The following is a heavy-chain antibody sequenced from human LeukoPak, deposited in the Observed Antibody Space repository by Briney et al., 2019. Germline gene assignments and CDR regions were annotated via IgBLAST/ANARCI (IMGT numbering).Heavy chain of an antibody. D-gene: IGHD3-22*01. Sequence: GGSLRLSCAASGFTVSSNYMSWVRQAPGKGLEWVSVIYSGGSTYYADSVKGRFTISRDNSKNTLYLQMNSLRAEDTAVYYCAKYLSSGYYQTSDFDYWGQGTLVTVSS. CDR1: GFTVSSNY. CDR2: IYSGGST. V-gene: IGHV3-53*01. J-gene: IGHJ4*02. CDR3: AKYLSSGYYQTSDFDY.